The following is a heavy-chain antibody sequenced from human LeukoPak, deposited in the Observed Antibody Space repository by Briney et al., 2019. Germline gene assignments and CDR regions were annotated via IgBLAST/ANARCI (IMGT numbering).Heavy chain of an antibody. Sequence: PGASVKVSCKASGYTFTSYDINWVRQATGQGLEWMGWMNPNSGNTGYAQKFQGRVTITRNTSISTAYMELSSLRSEDTAVYYCARGLKRRYFDWGPGDNWFDPWGQGTLVTVSS. D-gene: IGHD3-9*01. J-gene: IGHJ5*02. CDR2: MNPNSGNT. CDR3: ARGLKRRYFDWGPGDNWFDP. V-gene: IGHV1-8*03. CDR1: GYTFTSYD.